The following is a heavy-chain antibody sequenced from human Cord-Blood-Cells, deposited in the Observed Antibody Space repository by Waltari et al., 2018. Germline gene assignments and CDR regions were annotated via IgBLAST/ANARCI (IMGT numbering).Heavy chain of an antibody. CDR3: ARSITIFGVVTFDY. J-gene: IGHJ4*02. D-gene: IGHD3-3*01. Sequence: QGLEWMGGIIPIFGTANYAQKFQGRVTITADESTSTAYMELSSLRSEDTAVYYCARSITIFGVVTFDYWGQGTLVTVSS. V-gene: IGHV1-69*01. CDR2: IIPIFGTA.